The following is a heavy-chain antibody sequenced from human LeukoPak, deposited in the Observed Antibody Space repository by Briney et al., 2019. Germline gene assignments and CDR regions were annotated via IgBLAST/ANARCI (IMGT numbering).Heavy chain of an antibody. Sequence: GGSLRLSCAASGFTFSSYWMSWVRQAPGKGLEWVANIKQDGSEKYYVDSVKGRFTISRDNAKNSLYLQMNSLRAEDTAVYYCARVDLNIVPAATSYYFDYWGQGTLVTVSS. J-gene: IGHJ4*02. CDR3: ARVDLNIVPAATSYYFDY. D-gene: IGHD2-2*01. CDR2: IKQDGSEK. V-gene: IGHV3-7*01. CDR1: GFTFSSYW.